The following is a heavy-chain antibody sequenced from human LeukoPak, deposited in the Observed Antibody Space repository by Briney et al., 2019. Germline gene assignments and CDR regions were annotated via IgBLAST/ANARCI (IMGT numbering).Heavy chain of an antibody. D-gene: IGHD3-10*01. CDR2: ISSSSSYI. CDR3: ARSDLYYPYFDY. J-gene: IGHJ4*02. V-gene: IGHV3-21*01. Sequence: GGSLRLSCAASGFGFSNYWMTWVRQAPGKGLEWVSSISSSSSYIYYADSVKGRFTISRDNAKNSLYLQMNSLRAEDTAVYYCARSDLYYPYFDYWGQGTLVTVSS. CDR1: GFGFSNYW.